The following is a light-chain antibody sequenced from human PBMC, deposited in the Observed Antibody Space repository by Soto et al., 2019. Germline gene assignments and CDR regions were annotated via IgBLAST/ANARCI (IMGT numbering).Light chain of an antibody. V-gene: IGKV3-20*01. CDR2: GAS. J-gene: IGKJ3*01. CDR1: QSVSSSY. CDR3: QQYGSFLT. Sequence: EIVLTQSPGTLSLSPGERATLSCRASQSVSSSYLAWYQQKPGQAPRLLIYGASSRATGIPDRFSGSESGTDFTLTISRLEPDDSEVYYCQQYGSFLTFGPGTNVDIK.